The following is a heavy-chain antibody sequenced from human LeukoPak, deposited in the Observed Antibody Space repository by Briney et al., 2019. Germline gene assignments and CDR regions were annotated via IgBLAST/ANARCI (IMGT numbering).Heavy chain of an antibody. J-gene: IGHJ4*02. V-gene: IGHV4-59*08. Sequence: SETLSLTCSVSGGFINNYYWSWIRQPPGKGLEWIGYISYSGSTNYNPSLKSRVIISVDTSKNQFSLKVSSVSAADTAVYYCARQADYAGYQGFDXXXQGXLXTVXS. CDR2: ISYSGST. CDR1: GGFINNYY. CDR3: ARQADYAGYQGFDX. D-gene: IGHD4/OR15-4a*01.